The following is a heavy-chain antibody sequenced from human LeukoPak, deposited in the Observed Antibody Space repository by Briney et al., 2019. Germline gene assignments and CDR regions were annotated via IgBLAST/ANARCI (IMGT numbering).Heavy chain of an antibody. CDR1: GGSISSYY. V-gene: IGHV4-4*07. J-gene: IGHJ4*02. Sequence: PSETLSLTCTVSGGSISSYYWSWIRQPAGKGLEWIGRIYTSGSTNYNPSLKSRVTMSVDTSKNQFSLKLSSVTAADTAVYYCARVLNYYDNSGYYYYFDYWGQGTLVTVSS. CDR3: ARVLNYYDNSGYYYYFDY. CDR2: IYTSGST. D-gene: IGHD3-22*01.